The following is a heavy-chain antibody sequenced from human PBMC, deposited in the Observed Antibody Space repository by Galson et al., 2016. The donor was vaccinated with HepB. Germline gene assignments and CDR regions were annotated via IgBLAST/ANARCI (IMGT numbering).Heavy chain of an antibody. CDR2: FFYSGGP. J-gene: IGHJ4*02. D-gene: IGHD6-13*01. Sequence: SETLSLTCTVSGGPISIDTYYWGWVRQTPGKGLEWIGSFFYSGGPYYNPSLKGRVTISVDTSKNHLSLQLTSVTAADTAVYYCARDTYSRSWFKYWGQGTLVTVSS. CDR3: ARDTYSRSWFKY. V-gene: IGHV4-39*02. CDR1: GGPISIDTYY.